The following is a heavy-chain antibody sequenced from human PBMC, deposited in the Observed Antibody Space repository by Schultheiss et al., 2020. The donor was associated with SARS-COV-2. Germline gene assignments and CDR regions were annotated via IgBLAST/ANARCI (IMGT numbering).Heavy chain of an antibody. CDR3: AREEVYYDSSGFGFGHDY. V-gene: IGHV4-34*01. CDR1: GGSFSGYY. D-gene: IGHD3-22*01. J-gene: IGHJ4*02. Sequence: SETLSLTCAVYGGSFSGYYWSWIRQPPGEGLEWIGEINHSGSTNYNPSLKSRVTISVDTSKNQFSLKLSSVTAADTAVYYCAREEVYYDSSGFGFGHDYWGQGTLVTVSS. CDR2: INHSGST.